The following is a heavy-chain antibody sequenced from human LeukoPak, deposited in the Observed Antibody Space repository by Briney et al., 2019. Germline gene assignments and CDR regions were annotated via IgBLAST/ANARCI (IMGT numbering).Heavy chain of an antibody. D-gene: IGHD6-19*01. V-gene: IGHV4-34*01. J-gene: IGHJ6*02. CDR3: ARARVQSLSGWYNYYGMDV. CDR1: SGSFSGYY. CDR2: INHSGST. Sequence: SETLSLTCAVYSGSFSGYYWSWIRQPPGKGLEWIGEINHSGSTNYNPSLKSRVTISVDTSKNQFSLKLSSVTAADTAVYYCARARVQSLSGWYNYYGMDVWGQGTTVTVSS.